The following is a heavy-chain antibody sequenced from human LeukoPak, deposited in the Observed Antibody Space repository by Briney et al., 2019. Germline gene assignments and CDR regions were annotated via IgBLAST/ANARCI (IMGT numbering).Heavy chain of an antibody. CDR2: ISGSGGST. Sequence: PGGSLRLSCAASGFTFSSYAMSWVRQAPGKGLEWVSAISGSGGSTYYADSVKGRFTISRDNSKNTLYLQMNSLRAEDTAVYYCAKMGCSSTSCCSWFDPWGQGTLVTVSS. J-gene: IGHJ5*02. CDR3: AKMGCSSTSCCSWFDP. V-gene: IGHV3-23*01. CDR1: GFTFSSYA. D-gene: IGHD2-2*01.